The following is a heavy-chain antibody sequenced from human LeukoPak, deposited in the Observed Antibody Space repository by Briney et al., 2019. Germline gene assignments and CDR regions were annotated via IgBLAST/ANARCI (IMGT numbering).Heavy chain of an antibody. Sequence: GSLRLSCAASGFTFSSYSMDWVRQAPGKGLEWVSSISSSSSYIYYADSVKGRFTISRDNAKNSLYLQMNSLRAEDTAVYYCARGPRDYYYDSSGYPHDYWGQGTLVTVSS. J-gene: IGHJ4*02. CDR2: ISSSSSYI. CDR3: ARGPRDYYYDSSGYPHDY. V-gene: IGHV3-21*01. CDR1: GFTFSSYS. D-gene: IGHD3-22*01.